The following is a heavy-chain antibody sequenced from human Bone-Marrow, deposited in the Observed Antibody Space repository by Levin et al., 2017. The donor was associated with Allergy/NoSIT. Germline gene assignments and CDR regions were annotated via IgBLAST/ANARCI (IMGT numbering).Heavy chain of an antibody. J-gene: IGHJ4*02. CDR2: IYYSGNT. CDR1: GGSISGGGYY. D-gene: IGHD5-12*01. V-gene: IGHV4-31*03. CDR3: ARFNGYDFDY. Sequence: PSETLSLTCTVSGGSISGGGYYWSWLRQHPGQGLEWIGYIYYSGNTYYNPSLKSRVIISVVTSKNQLSLKLTSVTVADTAVYYCARFNGYDFDYWGQGTLVTVSS.